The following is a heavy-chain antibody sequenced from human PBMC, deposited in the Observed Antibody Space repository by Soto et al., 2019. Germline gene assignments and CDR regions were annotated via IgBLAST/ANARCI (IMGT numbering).Heavy chain of an antibody. CDR3: AHSDTVTTVTTLYYFDY. D-gene: IGHD4-17*01. CDR1: GFSLSTSGVG. CDR2: IYWDDDK. V-gene: IGHV2-5*02. J-gene: IGHJ4*02. Sequence: QITLKESGPTLVKPTQTLTLTCTFSGFSLSTSGVGVGWIRQPPGKALEWLALIYWDDDKRCSPSLKSRLTITKDTSKNQVVLTMTNMDPVDTATYYCAHSDTVTTVTTLYYFDYWGQGTLVTVSS.